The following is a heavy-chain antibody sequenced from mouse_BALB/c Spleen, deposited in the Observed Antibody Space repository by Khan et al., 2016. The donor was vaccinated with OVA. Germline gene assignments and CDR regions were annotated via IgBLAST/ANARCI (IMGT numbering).Heavy chain of an antibody. V-gene: IGHV6-6*02. D-gene: IGHD1-3*01. CDR2: IRLQTNNYAT. J-gene: IGHJ2*01. Sequence: EVKLEVSGGGLVQPGGSMKLSCVASGFTFSNYWMNWVRQSPEKGLEWVAEIRLQTNNYATPYAESVKGRFTISRDDSKSSVYLQMDNLRAEDTGIYYCTNERESAYWGQGTTLTVSS. CDR1: GFTFSNYW. CDR3: TNERESAY.